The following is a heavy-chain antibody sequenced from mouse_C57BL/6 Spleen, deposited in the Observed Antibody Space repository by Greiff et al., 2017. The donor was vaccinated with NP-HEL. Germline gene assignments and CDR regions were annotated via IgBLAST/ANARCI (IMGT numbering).Heavy chain of an antibody. CDR2: IHPNSGST. V-gene: IGHV1-64*01. Sequence: VQLQQPGAELVKPGASVKLSCKASGYTFTSYWMHWVKQRPGQGLEWIGMIHPNSGSTNYNEKFKSKATLTVDKSSSTAYMQLSSLTSEDSAVYYCARSRDYGDTRLIYYAMDYWGQGTSVTVSS. CDR3: ARSRDYGDTRLIYYAMDY. D-gene: IGHD2-4*01. CDR1: GYTFTSYW. J-gene: IGHJ4*01.